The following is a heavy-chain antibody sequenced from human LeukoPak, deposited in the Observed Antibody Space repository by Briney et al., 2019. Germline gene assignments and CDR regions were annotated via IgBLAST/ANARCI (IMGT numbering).Heavy chain of an antibody. CDR3: ARDISPRYSSGWADAFDI. V-gene: IGHV3-7*01. J-gene: IGHJ3*02. CDR2: IKQGGSKK. CDR1: GFTFSSYW. D-gene: IGHD6-19*01. Sequence: PGGSLRLSCAASGFTFSSYWMSWVRQAPGKGLEWVANIKQGGSKKYYVDSVKGRFTISRDNAKNSLYLQMNSLRAEDTAVYYCARDISPRYSSGWADAFDIWGQGTVVTVSS.